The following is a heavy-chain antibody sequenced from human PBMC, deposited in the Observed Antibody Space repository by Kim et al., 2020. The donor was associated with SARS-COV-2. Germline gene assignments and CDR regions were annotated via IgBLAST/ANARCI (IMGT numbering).Heavy chain of an antibody. J-gene: IGHJ6*02. CDR3: ARRGYYYYGMDV. Sequence: NYAQNFQGRVTITADESTSTAYMELSSLRSEETAVYYCARRGYYYYGMDVWGQGTTVTVSS. V-gene: IGHV1-69*01.